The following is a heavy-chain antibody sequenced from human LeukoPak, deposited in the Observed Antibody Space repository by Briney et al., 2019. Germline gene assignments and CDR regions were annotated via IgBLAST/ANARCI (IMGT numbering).Heavy chain of an antibody. CDR2: ISSSSSYI. D-gene: IGHD1-7*01. CDR3: AKDRGNYRAFDY. CDR1: GFTSSSYS. J-gene: IGHJ4*02. V-gene: IGHV3-21*04. Sequence: GGSLRLSCAASGFTSSSYSMNWVRQAPGKGLEWVSSISSSSSYIYYADSVKGRFTISRDNAKNSLYLQMNSLGVEDTAVYYCAKDRGNYRAFDYWGQGTLVTVSS.